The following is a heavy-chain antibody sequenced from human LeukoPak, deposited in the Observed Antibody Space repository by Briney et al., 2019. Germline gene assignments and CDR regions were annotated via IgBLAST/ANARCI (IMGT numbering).Heavy chain of an antibody. CDR2: IIPIFGTA. V-gene: IGHV1-69*05. CDR3: ARSSGTAMVLIY. Sequence: SVKVSCKASGGTFSSYAISWVRQAPRQGLEWMGGIIPIFGTANYAQKFQGRVTITTDESTSTAYMELSSLRSGDTAVYYCARSSGTAMVLIYWGQGTLVTVSS. D-gene: IGHD5-18*01. CDR1: GGTFSSYA. J-gene: IGHJ4*02.